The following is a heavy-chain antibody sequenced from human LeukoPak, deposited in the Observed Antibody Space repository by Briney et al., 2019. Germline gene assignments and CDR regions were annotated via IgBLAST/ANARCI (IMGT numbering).Heavy chain of an antibody. D-gene: IGHD3-22*01. V-gene: IGHV3-20*04. CDR2: INWNGGST. CDR1: GFTFDDYG. Sequence: GGSLRLSCAASGFTFDDYGMSWVRQAPGKGLESVSGINWNGGSTGYADSVKGRFAISRDNAKNSLYLQMNSLRAEDTALYYCARRIPYDSSGYYGMADWFDPWGQGTLVTVSS. J-gene: IGHJ5*02. CDR3: ARRIPYDSSGYYGMADWFDP.